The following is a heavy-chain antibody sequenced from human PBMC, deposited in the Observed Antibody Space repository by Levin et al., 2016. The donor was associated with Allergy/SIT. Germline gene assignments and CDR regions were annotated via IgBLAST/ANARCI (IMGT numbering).Heavy chain of an antibody. J-gene: IGHJ6*02. CDR2: IYYSGST. CDR3: ARAYPYSSGWYSNYYYGMDV. D-gene: IGHD6-19*01. V-gene: IGHV4-59*13. Sequence: PGKGLEWIGYIYYSGSTNYNPSLKSRVTISVDTSKNQFSLKLSSVTAADTAVYYCARAYPYSSGWYSNYYYGMDVWGQGTTVTVSS.